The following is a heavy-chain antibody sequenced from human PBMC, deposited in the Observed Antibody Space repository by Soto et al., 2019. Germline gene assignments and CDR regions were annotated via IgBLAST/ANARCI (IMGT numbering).Heavy chain of an antibody. J-gene: IGHJ4*02. CDR2: VTDNGRST. Sequence: PWGSLRLAXAASGFTVSRDGMSWVRQAPGKGLEWVSLVTDNGRSTYYADSVKGRFTISRDNTKNTLFLQMNSLRAEDTAVYYCAKERPTTTAFDYWGQGALVTVSS. V-gene: IGHV3-23*01. CDR1: GFTVSRDG. CDR3: AKERPTTTAFDY. D-gene: IGHD4-17*01.